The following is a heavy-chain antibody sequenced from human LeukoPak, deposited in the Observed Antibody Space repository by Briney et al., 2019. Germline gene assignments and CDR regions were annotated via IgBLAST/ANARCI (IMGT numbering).Heavy chain of an antibody. J-gene: IGHJ6*04. D-gene: IGHD3-10*01. CDR2: IIPIFGTA. CDR3: ASLSVVGLLWFGDRMDV. CDR1: GGTFSSYA. Sequence: ASVKVSCKASGGTFSSYAISWVRQAPGQGLEWMGRIIPIFGTANYAQKFQGRVTITTDESTSTAYMELSSLRPEDTAVYYCASLSVVGLLWFGDRMDVWDKGTTVTVSS. V-gene: IGHV1-69*05.